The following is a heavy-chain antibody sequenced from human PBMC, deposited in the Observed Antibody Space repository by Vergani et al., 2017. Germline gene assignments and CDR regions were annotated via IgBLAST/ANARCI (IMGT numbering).Heavy chain of an antibody. V-gene: IGHV3-30*01. Sequence: QVQLVESGGGVVQPGRSLRLSCAASGFTFSSYAMHWVRQAPGKGLEWVAVISYDGSNKYYADSVKGRFTISRDNSKNTLYLQMNSLRAEDTAVYYCARELGRGQSYGYWSDYFDYWGQGTLVTVSS. CDR1: GFTFSSYA. CDR3: ARELGRGQSYGYWSDYFDY. J-gene: IGHJ4*02. CDR2: ISYDGSNK. D-gene: IGHD5-18*01.